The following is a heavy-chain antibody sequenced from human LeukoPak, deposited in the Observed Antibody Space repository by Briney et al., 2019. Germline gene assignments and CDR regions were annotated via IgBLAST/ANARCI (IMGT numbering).Heavy chain of an antibody. CDR2: IDPSESYT. CDR3: ARLPTRIAAAGTPWFDP. V-gene: IGHV5-10-1*01. J-gene: IGHJ5*02. Sequence: GESLRISCKGSGYSFTGYRISWVRQMPGRGLEWMGRIDPSESYTNYRPSFRGHVTISADTSISTGYLQWSSLKASDTAMYHCARLPTRIAAAGTPWFDPWGQGALVTVSS. D-gene: IGHD6-13*01. CDR1: GYSFTGYR.